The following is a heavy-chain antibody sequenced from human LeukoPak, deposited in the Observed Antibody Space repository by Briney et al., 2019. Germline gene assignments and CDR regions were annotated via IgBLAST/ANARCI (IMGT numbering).Heavy chain of an antibody. V-gene: IGHV3-23*01. CDR2: ISNNGGYT. J-gene: IGHJ4*02. CDR3: AKLISGYDPRSISYFDY. Sequence: PGGSLRLSCAASGFTFSSSAMSWIRQAPGKGLEWVSAISNNGGYTYYADSVQGRFTITRDNSKNTLYLQMNSLRAEDTAVYYCAKLISGYDPRSISYFDYWGQGTLVTVSS. CDR1: GFTFSSSA. D-gene: IGHD5-12*01.